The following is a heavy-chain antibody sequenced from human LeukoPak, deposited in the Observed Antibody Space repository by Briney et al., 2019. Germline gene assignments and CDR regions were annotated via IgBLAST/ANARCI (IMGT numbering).Heavy chain of an antibody. CDR3: DRDRGNCNFWSGYYYGRYYYYYMDV. CDR1: GCSISSYY. Sequence: SETLSLTCTVSGCSISSYYWSWLRQPPAKELEWSGYIYYSGSTNYNPSLKSRVTISVETTKTQISLQLSSVTAADTAVYYWDRDRGNCNFWSGYYYGRYYYYYMDVWGKGTTVTVSS. D-gene: IGHD3-3*01. CDR2: IYYSGST. V-gene: IGHV4-59*01. J-gene: IGHJ6*03.